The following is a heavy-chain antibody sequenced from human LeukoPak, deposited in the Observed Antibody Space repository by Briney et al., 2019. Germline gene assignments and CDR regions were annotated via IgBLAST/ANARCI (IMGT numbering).Heavy chain of an antibody. CDR3: TTDLWLGY. CDR2: IKSKTDGGTA. J-gene: IGHJ4*02. D-gene: IGHD2-21*01. V-gene: IGHV3-15*01. Sequence: GGSLRLSCAASGLTFSHAWMSWVRQAPGKGLEWVGLIKSKTDGGTADYAAPVKGRFTISRDDSENTLYLQMNSLKAEDTAVYYCTTDLWLGYWGRATLVTVSS. CDR1: GLTFSHAW.